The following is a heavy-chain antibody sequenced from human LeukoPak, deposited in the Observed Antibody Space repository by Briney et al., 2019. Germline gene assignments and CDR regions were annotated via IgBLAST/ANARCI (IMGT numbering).Heavy chain of an antibody. Sequence: SVKVSCKASGFTFTSSAVQWVRQARGQRLEWIGWIVVGSGNTNYAQKFQERVTIARDMSTSTAYMELSSLRSEDTAVYYCAADGRATYDYVWGSYPNYYYYYGMDVWGQGTTVTVSS. V-gene: IGHV1-58*01. J-gene: IGHJ6*02. CDR1: GFTFTSSA. CDR2: IVVGSGNT. CDR3: AADGRATYDYVWGSYPNYYYYYGMDV. D-gene: IGHD3-16*02.